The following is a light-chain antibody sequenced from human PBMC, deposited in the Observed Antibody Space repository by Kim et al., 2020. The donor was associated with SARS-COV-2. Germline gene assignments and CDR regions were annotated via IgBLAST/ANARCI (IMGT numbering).Light chain of an antibody. V-gene: IGKV1-27*01. CDR3: QNYNGAPWT. Sequence: DIQMTQSPSSLSDSVGERATITCRADQGISNFFAWYQQRPGKAPKLLIYATSALHSGVPSRFSGSKSGTHFTLTIDSLQPEDFATYYCQNYNGAPWTFDQGTKVEIK. CDR2: ATS. J-gene: IGKJ1*01. CDR1: QGISNF.